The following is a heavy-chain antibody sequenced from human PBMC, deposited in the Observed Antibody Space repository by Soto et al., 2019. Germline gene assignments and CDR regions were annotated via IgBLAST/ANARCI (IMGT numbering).Heavy chain of an antibody. CDR3: ARDFDAYCSSTSCSTWFDP. V-gene: IGHV1-69*01. D-gene: IGHD2-2*01. J-gene: IGHJ5*02. Sequence: QVQLVQSGAEVKKPGSSVKVSCKASGGTFSSYAISWVRQAPGQGLEWMGGSIPMFGTANYAQKFQGRVTITADESTSTAYMELSSLRSDDTAVYYCARDFDAYCSSTSCSTWFDPWGQGTLVTVSS. CDR2: SIPMFGTA. CDR1: GGTFSSYA.